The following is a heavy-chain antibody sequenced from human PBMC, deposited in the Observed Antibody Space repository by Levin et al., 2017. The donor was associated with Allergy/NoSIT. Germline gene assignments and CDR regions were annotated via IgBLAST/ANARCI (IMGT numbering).Heavy chain of an antibody. D-gene: IGHD3-16*01. CDR3: ARHHGNYDYAWGPDACDT. V-gene: IGHV4-59*08. J-gene: IGHJ5*02. CDR1: GGSISSFY. Sequence: PSETLSLTCTVSGGSISSFYWSWIRQPPGKNLEWIGYIYYSGSTYYNPSLKSRVTISVDTSTNQLSLSLRSVTAADTAVYYCARHHGNYDYAWGPDACDTWGQGTLVTVSS. CDR2: IYYSGST.